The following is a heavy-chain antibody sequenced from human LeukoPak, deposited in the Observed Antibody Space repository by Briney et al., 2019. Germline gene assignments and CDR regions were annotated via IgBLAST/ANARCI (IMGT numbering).Heavy chain of an antibody. Sequence: GAAVKVSCKASGYTFTSYGISWVRQAPGQGLEWMGWISAYNGNTNYAQKLQGRVTMTTDTSTSTAYMELRSLRSDDTAVYYCARDYSSPIYYYYMDVWGKGTTVTVSS. CDR1: GYTFTSYG. D-gene: IGHD6-13*01. J-gene: IGHJ6*03. CDR2: ISAYNGNT. CDR3: ARDYSSPIYYYYMDV. V-gene: IGHV1-18*01.